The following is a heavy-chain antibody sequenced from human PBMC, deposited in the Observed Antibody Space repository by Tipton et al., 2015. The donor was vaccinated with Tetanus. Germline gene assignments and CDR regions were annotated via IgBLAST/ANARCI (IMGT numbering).Heavy chain of an antibody. D-gene: IGHD1-14*01. V-gene: IGHV1-69*01. CDR2: ITPIFGTT. CDR3: ARATNRISRADDY. Sequence: QLVQSGAEMKKPGSSVKVSCKASGGTFTNYALSWVRQAPGQGLEWVGGITPIFGTTNSAPKFQGRVTITADESTNTAYMELSSLRSEDTAVYYWARATNRISRADDYWGQGTQITVSS. CDR1: GGTFTNYA. J-gene: IGHJ4*02.